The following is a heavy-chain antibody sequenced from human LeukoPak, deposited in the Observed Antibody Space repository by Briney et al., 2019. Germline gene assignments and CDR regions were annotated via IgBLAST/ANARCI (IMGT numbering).Heavy chain of an antibody. J-gene: IGHJ6*02. CDR3: ARGGSGYDSFYYYGMDV. CDR1: GGSISSGSYY. V-gene: IGHV4-61*05. CDR2: IYDSGSN. D-gene: IGHD5-12*01. Sequence: SETLSLTCTVSGGSISSGSYYWIWIRQPPGQELNWRGYIYDSGSNNSTPSLKSRVTIAVDKTQIPFSLNLSTVAAAATDLYVCARGGSGYDSFYYYGMDVWGQGTTVTVSS.